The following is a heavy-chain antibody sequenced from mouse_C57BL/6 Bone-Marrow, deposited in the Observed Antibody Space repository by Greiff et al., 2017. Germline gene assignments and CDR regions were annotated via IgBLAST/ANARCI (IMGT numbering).Heavy chain of an antibody. CDR2: IDPENGDT. CDR1: GFNIKDDY. CDR3: TTRGYGSVYFDY. V-gene: IGHV14-4*01. Sequence: EVQLQQSGAELVRPGASVKLSCTASGFNIKDDYMHWVKQRPEQGLEWIGWIDPENGDTEYASKFHGKATITADTSSNTAYLQLSSLTSEDTAVYYCTTRGYGSVYFDYWGQGTTLTVSS. D-gene: IGHD1-1*01. J-gene: IGHJ2*01.